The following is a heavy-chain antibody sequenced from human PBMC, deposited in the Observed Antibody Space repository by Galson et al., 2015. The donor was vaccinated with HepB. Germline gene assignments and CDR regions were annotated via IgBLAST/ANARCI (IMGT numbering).Heavy chain of an antibody. CDR1: GFTFSNYW. CDR3: VRVQDSDKSEYRWFDY. J-gene: IGHJ4*02. CDR2: IKQDGSEK. Sequence: SLRLSCAASGFTFSNYWMTWVRQAPGKGLEWVANIKQDGSEKSYVDSVKGRFSIFRDNAKNSLYLEMNSLRDEDTAMYYCVRVQDSDKSEYRWFDYWGQGTLVTVSS. D-gene: IGHD2-8*02. V-gene: IGHV3-7*03.